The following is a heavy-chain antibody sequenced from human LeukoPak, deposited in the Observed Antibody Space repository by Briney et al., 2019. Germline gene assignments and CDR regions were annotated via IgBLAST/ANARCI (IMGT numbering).Heavy chain of an antibody. CDR2: IYYGGST. J-gene: IGHJ4*02. Sequence: SETLSLTCTVSGGSISSSSYYWGWVRQPPGRGLEWIGSIYYGGSTYSNPSLKSRVTISVDTSKNQFSLKVSSVTAADTAVYYCARGGSLWNFSNWGQGTLVTVSS. D-gene: IGHD2/OR15-2a*01. V-gene: IGHV4-39*07. CDR1: GGSISSSSYY. CDR3: ARGGSLWNFSN.